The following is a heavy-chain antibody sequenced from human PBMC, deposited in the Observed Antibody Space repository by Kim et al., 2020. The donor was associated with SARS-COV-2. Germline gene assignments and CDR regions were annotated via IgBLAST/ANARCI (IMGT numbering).Heavy chain of an antibody. Sequence: GGSLRLSCAASGFTFSSYSMNWVRQAPGKGLEWVSSISSSSSYIYYADSVKGRFTISRDNAKNSLYLQMNSLRAEDTAVYYCARGGGYCSGGSCYPLNYYYYYGMDVWGQGTTVTVSS. J-gene: IGHJ6*02. D-gene: IGHD2-15*01. CDR3: ARGGGYCSGGSCYPLNYYYYYGMDV. V-gene: IGHV3-21*01. CDR1: GFTFSSYS. CDR2: ISSSSSYI.